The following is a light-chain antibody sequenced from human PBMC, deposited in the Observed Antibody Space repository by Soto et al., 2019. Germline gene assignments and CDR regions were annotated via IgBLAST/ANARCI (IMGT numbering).Light chain of an antibody. CDR2: GVT. CDR3: NSFAGSRGYV. Sequence: QSALTQPVSMSGSPGQSITISCTGTSSDVGGNNHVSWYQQHPGKAPKLIIYGVTNRPSGVSYRFSGSKSGNTASLTISGLQAEDEADYYCNSFAGSRGYVFGTGTKLTVL. CDR1: SSDVGGNNH. V-gene: IGLV2-14*01. J-gene: IGLJ1*01.